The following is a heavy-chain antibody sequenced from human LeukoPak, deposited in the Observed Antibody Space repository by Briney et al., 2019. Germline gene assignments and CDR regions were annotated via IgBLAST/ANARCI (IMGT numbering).Heavy chain of an antibody. CDR2: LYSGGSA. D-gene: IGHD2-21*02. J-gene: IGHJ4*02. V-gene: IGHV3-66*01. Sequence: GGSLRLSCAASGLTVSSNYMSRVRQTPEKGLEWVSILYSGGSAYYPDSLNGRFTISRDNSKNTLYLQMNSLRAEDTAVYYCARVVTGVPLDYFDYWGQGTLVTVSS. CDR3: ARVVTGVPLDYFDY. CDR1: GLTVSSNY.